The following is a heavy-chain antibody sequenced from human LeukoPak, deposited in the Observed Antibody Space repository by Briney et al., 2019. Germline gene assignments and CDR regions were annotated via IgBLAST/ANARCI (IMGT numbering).Heavy chain of an antibody. CDR3: ARDRLHYGEYEKTFDY. V-gene: IGHV3-30*03. J-gene: IGHJ4*02. CDR2: ISYDGSNK. Sequence: GGSLRLSCAASGFTFSSYGMHWVRQAPGKGLEWVAVISYDGSNKYYGDSVKGRFTISRDKSKNTLYLQMNSLRAEDTAVYYCARDRLHYGEYEKTFDYWGQGTLVTVSS. D-gene: IGHD4-17*01. CDR1: GFTFSSYG.